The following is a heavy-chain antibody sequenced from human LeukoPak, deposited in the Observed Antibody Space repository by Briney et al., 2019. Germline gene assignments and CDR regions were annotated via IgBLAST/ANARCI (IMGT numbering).Heavy chain of an antibody. CDR2: IYPGDSDT. CDR3: ARHGLGFDF. J-gene: IGHJ4*02. Sequence: GESLKISCKCSGYRFTSYWIGWVRPMPGKGLEWMGIIYPGDSDTRYSPSFQGQVTISADNSITTAYLQWSSLKASDPAMYYCARHGLGFDFWGQGTLVTVSS. V-gene: IGHV5-51*01. CDR1: GYRFTSYW. D-gene: IGHD3-16*01.